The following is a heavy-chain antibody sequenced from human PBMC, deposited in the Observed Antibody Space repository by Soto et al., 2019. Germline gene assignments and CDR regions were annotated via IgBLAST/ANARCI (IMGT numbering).Heavy chain of an antibody. V-gene: IGHV4-31*03. CDR2: IDYSGST. CDR1: GGSISRGVYY. D-gene: IGHD3-16*01. J-gene: IGHJ5*02. Sequence: PAETLSLTCTVSGGSISRGVYYWSWIRQHPGKGLEWIGYIDYSGSTDYNPSLKSRVTMSVDTSKNQFSLKLSSVTAADTAVFYCAGGRYWFDPWGQGTLVTVSS. CDR3: AGGRYWFDP.